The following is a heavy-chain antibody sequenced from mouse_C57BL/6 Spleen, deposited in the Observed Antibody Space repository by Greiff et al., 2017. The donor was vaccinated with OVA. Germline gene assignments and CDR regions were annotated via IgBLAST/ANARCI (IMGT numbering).Heavy chain of an antibody. V-gene: IGHV5-17*01. D-gene: IGHD2-1*01. CDR2: ISSGSSTI. CDR1: GFTFSDYG. Sequence: EVHLVESGGGLVKPGGSLKLSCAASGFTFSDYGMHWVRQAPEQGLEWIAYISSGSSTIYYADTVKGRFTISRDNAKNTLFLQMTSLRSEDTAMYYCARSSGNAYAMDYWGQGTSVTVSS. J-gene: IGHJ4*01. CDR3: ARSSGNAYAMDY.